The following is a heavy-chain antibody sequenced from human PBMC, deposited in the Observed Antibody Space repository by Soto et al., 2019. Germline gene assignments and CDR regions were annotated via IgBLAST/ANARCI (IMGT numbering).Heavy chain of an antibody. Sequence: SGPTLVNPTQNLTLTCTFSGFSLTTVGMHVSWIRQPPGKALEWLARIDWDDDKWYSPSLKTRLTISKDTSKNRVVLTMTNMDPVDTATYYCARMTTTHSFAFWGQGTLVTVPQ. CDR1: GFSLTTVGMH. CDR2: IDWDDDK. CDR3: ARMTTTHSFAF. D-gene: IGHD4-4*01. V-gene: IGHV2-70*04. J-gene: IGHJ4*02.